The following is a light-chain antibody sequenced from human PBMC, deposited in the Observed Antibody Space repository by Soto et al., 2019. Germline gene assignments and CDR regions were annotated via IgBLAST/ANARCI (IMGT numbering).Light chain of an antibody. CDR3: ASWYDSLNGFVV. CDR1: SSNIGSNT. CDR2: SNN. Sequence: SVLTQPPSASGTPGQRVTISCSGSSSNIGSNTVNWYQQLPGTAPKLLIYSNNQRPSGVPDRFSGSKSGTSASLAISGLQSEDEDDYYCASWYDSLNGFVVFGGGTKVTVL. V-gene: IGLV1-44*01. J-gene: IGLJ2*01.